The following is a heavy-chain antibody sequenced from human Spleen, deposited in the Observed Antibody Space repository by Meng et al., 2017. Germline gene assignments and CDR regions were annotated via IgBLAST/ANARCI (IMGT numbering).Heavy chain of an antibody. D-gene: IGHD6-13*01. V-gene: IGHV3-66*02. CDR1: GFTVSRNY. CDR3: ARDWSSSSL. J-gene: IGHJ4*02. CDR2: IYNDGST. Sequence: GESLKISCADSGFTVSRNYMRWVRQAPGKGLEWVSVIYNDGSTYYADSVKGRFTISRDNSKNTLYLQMNSLRAEDTAVYYCARDWSSSSLWGQGTLVTVSS.